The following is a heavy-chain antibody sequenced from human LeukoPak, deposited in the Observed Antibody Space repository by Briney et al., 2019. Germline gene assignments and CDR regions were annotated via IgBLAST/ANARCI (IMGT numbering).Heavy chain of an antibody. CDR3: ARTRGYGDYSTDY. CDR2: IGSGSVTI. Sequence: GESLRLSCIASGFTFSSYAMGWVRQVPGKGLERVSYIGSGSVTIYYADSVKGRFTISRDNAKNSLYLQMNSLRAEDTAVYYCARTRGYGDYSTDYWGQGTLVTVSS. V-gene: IGHV3-48*01. J-gene: IGHJ4*02. D-gene: IGHD4-17*01. CDR1: GFTFSSYA.